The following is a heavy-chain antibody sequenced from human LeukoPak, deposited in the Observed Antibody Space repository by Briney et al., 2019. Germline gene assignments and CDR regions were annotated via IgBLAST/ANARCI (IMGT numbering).Heavy chain of an antibody. CDR1: GFIFSNYN. J-gene: IGHJ4*02. D-gene: IGHD5-18*01. V-gene: IGHV3-48*01. Sequence: GGSLRLSCAASGFIFSNYNMNGVRQTPGKGLEWLSYISSSSGTIYYADSVKGRFTISGDNAKNSLYLQMNSLRAEDTAVYYCARALGYSYGYAVDYWGQETLVTVSS. CDR3: ARALGYSYGYAVDY. CDR2: ISSSSGTI.